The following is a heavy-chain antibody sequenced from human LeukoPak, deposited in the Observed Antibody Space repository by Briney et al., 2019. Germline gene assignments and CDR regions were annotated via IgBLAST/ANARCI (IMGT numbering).Heavy chain of an antibody. D-gene: IGHD4-17*01. V-gene: IGHV4-34*01. CDR3: ARGARRTTVTTPFDY. CDR1: GGSFSGYY. J-gene: IGHJ4*02. CDR2: INHSGST. Sequence: PSETLSLTCAVYGGSFSGYYWSWIRQSPGKGLEWIGEINHSGSTNYNSSLKSRVTISVDTSKNQFSLKLSSVTAADTAVYYCARGARRTTVTTPFDYWGQGTLVTVSS.